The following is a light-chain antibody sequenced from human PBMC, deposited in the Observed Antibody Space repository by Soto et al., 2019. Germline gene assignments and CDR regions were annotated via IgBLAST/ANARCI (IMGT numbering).Light chain of an antibody. V-gene: IGKV3-11*01. CDR2: DAS. J-gene: IGKJ2*01. CDR3: QQRGNWPPYT. CDR1: QSVGSY. Sequence: EIVLTQSPGTLSLSPGERATLSCRASQSVGSYLAWYQQKPGQAPRLLIYDASNRATGIPARFSGSGSGTEFTLTISSLQPEDFAVYYCQQRGNWPPYTFGQGTKLEIK.